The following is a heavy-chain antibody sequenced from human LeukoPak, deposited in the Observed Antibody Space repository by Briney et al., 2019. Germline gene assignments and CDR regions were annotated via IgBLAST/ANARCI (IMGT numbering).Heavy chain of an antibody. J-gene: IGHJ4*02. CDR1: GGSISSSNW. V-gene: IGHV4-4*02. D-gene: IGHD3-22*01. Sequence: SETLSLTCAVSGGSISSSNWWSWVRQPPGKGLEWIGEIYHSGSTNYNPSLKSRVTISVDKSKNQFSLKLSSVTAADTAVYYCARSFYDSSGYYYSYSDYWGQGTLVTVSS. CDR2: IYHSGST. CDR3: ARSFYDSSGYYYSYSDY.